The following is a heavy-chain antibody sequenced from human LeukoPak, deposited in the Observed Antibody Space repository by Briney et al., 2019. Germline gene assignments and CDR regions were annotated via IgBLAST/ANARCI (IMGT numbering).Heavy chain of an antibody. Sequence: ASVKVSCKASGFTFTDYYMHWARQAPGQGLEWMGWINSNTGATNYAQNFQGRVTMTRDTPISTAYMDLSRLTSDDTAVYYCVRDVTRGGFWGQGTLVTVSS. V-gene: IGHV1-2*02. CDR3: VRDVTRGGF. D-gene: IGHD3-16*01. CDR1: GFTFTDYY. J-gene: IGHJ4*02. CDR2: INSNTGAT.